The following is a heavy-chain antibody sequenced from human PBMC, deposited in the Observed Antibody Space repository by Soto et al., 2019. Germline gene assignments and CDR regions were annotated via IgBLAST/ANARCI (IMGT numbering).Heavy chain of an antibody. CDR1: GGSISSGGYY. CDR3: AHYGAHRRWRAFDI. Sequence: QVQLQESGPGLVKPSQTLSLTCTVSGGSISSGGYYWSWIRQRPGKGLEWIGYIYYSGSTYYNPSIMRRVTISVDTSQNQFSLKLSSVTAADTAVYYCAHYGAHRRWRAFDIWGQGTMVTVSS. J-gene: IGHJ3*02. CDR2: IYYSGST. D-gene: IGHD4-17*01. V-gene: IGHV4-31*03.